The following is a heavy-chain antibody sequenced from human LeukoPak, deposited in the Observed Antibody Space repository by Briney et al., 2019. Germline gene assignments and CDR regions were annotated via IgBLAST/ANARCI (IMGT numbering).Heavy chain of an antibody. V-gene: IGHV3-23*01. CDR3: ARGDGGYYYGMDV. J-gene: IGHJ6*02. Sequence: GGSLRLSCAASGFSFSTYAMSWVRQAPGQGLEWVSAISGSGKTYYPDSVKGRFTISRDNAKNSLYLHSNSLRVEDTAFYYCARGDGGYYYGMDVWGQGTTVTVSS. CDR1: GFSFSTYA. CDR2: ISGSGKT. D-gene: IGHD3-3*01.